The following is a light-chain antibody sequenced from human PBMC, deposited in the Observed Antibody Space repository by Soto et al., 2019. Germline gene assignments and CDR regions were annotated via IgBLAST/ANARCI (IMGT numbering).Light chain of an antibody. Sequence: DLQMIQSPSSLSASVGDRVSITCRASQSIAYYLHWFQQKPGKAPKLLIYTASSLQSGVPSRFSGSGSRTYFKHTIRSLKPEDFETYYCQQSSNSPLYTFGQVTKL. V-gene: IGKV1-39*01. CDR3: QQSSNSPLYT. J-gene: IGKJ2*01. CDR1: QSIAYY. CDR2: TAS.